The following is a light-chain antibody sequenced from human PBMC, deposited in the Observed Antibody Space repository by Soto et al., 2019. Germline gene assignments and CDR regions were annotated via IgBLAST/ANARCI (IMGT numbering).Light chain of an antibody. V-gene: IGKV1-39*01. CDR3: QQRDNTPPYT. Sequence: DIQMTQSPSSLSTSVGDRVTITCRASQYINNYLNWYQQKPRKAPKLLIFAAYNLQSGVPSMFSGGGSGTAFTLTISSLQPEEFATHYCQQRDNTPPYTSGQATKL. J-gene: IGKJ2*01. CDR2: AAY. CDR1: QYINNY.